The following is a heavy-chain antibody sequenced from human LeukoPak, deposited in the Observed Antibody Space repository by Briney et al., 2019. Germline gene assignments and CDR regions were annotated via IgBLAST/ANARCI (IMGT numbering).Heavy chain of an antibody. V-gene: IGHV4-61*02. J-gene: IGHJ4*02. CDR3: ARQFWRGNNFDY. Sequence: SETLSLTCTVSGGSISSGSYYWSWIRQPAGKGLEWTGRIYTSGSTNYNPSLKSRVTISVDTSKNQFSLKLSSVTAADTAVYYCARQFWRGNNFDYWGREPRVPVPS. CDR2: IYTSGST. CDR1: GGSISSGSYY. D-gene: IGHD3-3*01.